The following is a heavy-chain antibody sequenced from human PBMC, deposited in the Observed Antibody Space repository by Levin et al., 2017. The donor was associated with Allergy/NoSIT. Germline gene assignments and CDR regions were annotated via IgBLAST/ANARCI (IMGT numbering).Heavy chain of an antibody. J-gene: IGHJ4*02. V-gene: IGHV1-2*06. CDR1: GYTFTGYY. CDR3: AREDSSTIIFDY. D-gene: IGHD2-2*01. Sequence: ASVKVSCKASGYTFTGYYMHWVRQAPGQGLEWMGRINPNSGGTNYAQKFQGRVTMTRDTSISTAYMELSRLRSDDTAVYYCAREDSSTIIFDYWGQGTLVTVSS. CDR2: INPNSGGT.